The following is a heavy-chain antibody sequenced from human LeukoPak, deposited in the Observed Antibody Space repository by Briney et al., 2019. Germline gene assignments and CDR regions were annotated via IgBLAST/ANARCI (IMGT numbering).Heavy chain of an antibody. V-gene: IGHV3-74*01. CDR3: VRGALRDCSYTSCRRGNWFDP. J-gene: IGHJ5*02. Sequence: PGGSLRLSCAASGFTFSSHWMHWVRQAPEKGLVGVAHVNADGNGTYYAASVKGRFTISRDNAKNTLYLQMHSLTAEDTAVYYSVRGALRDCSYTSCRRGNWFDPWGQGTLVTVSS. CDR2: VNADGNGT. CDR1: GFTFSSHW. D-gene: IGHD2-2*01.